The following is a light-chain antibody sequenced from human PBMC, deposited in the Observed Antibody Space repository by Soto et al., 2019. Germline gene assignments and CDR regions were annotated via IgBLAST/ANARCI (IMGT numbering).Light chain of an antibody. CDR3: LLSYSGAVV. CDR2: XXS. Sequence: QAVVTQEPSLTVSPGGTVTLTCGSSTGAVTSGHYPYWFQQKPGQAPRTLIXXXSNXXSXXXARFSGSLLGGKAALTLSGXXXXXXXXYYCLLSYSGAVVFGGGTQLTVL. V-gene: IGLV7-46*01. J-gene: IGLJ2*01. CDR1: TGAVTSGHY.